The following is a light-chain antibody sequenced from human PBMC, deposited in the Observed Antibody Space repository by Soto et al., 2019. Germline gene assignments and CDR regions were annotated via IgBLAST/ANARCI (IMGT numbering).Light chain of an antibody. Sequence: VLTQSPGTLSLSPGERATLSCRASQSVSSSYLAWYQQKPGQAPRLLIYGASSRATGIPDRFSGSGSGTDFTLTISRLEPEDFAVYYCQQYGSSSGTFGQGTKVDIK. CDR1: QSVSSSY. V-gene: IGKV3-20*01. CDR2: GAS. J-gene: IGKJ1*01. CDR3: QQYGSSSGT.